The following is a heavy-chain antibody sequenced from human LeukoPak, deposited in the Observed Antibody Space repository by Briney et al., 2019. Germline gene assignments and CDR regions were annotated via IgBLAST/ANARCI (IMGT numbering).Heavy chain of an antibody. D-gene: IGHD3-3*01. J-gene: IGHJ3*02. CDR2: IYPGDSDT. CDR1: GYSFTSYW. Sequence: GESLKISCKGSGYSFTSYWIGWVRQMPGKGLEWMGIIYPGDSDTRYSPSFQGQVTISADKSISTAYLQWSSLKASDTAMYYCARPNGYYDFWSGYSGAFDIWGQGTMVTVSS. CDR3: ARPNGYYDFWSGYSGAFDI. V-gene: IGHV5-51*01.